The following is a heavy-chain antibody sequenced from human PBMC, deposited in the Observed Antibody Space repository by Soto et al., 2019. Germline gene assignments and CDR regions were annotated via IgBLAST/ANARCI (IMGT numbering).Heavy chain of an antibody. D-gene: IGHD3-22*01. CDR3: ASRYYYDSSRFFDP. J-gene: IGHJ5*02. Sequence: SETLSLTCAVSGGSIISSNWWSWVRQPPGKGLEWIGEIYHSGSTNYNPSLKSRVTISVDKSKNQFSLKLSSVTAADTAVYYCASRYYYDSSRFFDPWGQGTLVTVSS. V-gene: IGHV4-4*02. CDR2: IYHSGST. CDR1: GGSIISSNW.